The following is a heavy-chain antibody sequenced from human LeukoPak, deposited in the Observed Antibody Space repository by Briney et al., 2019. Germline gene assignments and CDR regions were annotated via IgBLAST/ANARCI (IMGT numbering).Heavy chain of an antibody. J-gene: IGHJ4*02. CDR2: IYSGGTT. Sequence: GGSLRLSCAASGFTVSSDYMSWVRQAPGKGLEWVSIIYSGGTTYYADSVKGRFTISRDSSKNTLYLQMNSLRAEDTAVYYCARTPGGSGNFFDYWGQGTLVTVSS. D-gene: IGHD3-10*01. CDR1: GFTVSSDY. V-gene: IGHV3-53*01. CDR3: ARTPGGSGNFFDY.